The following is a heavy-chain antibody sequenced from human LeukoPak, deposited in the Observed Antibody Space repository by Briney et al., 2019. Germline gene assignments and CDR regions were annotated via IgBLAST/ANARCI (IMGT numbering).Heavy chain of an antibody. Sequence: GESLKISCKASGYSYTSYRICWVLQMPAKDLQWRRGIFPGDSGTRYNPSFQGQVTISADKSISTSSLQWSSLKASDTAMYYCARHSRIGAAEYFQHWGQGTLVTASS. J-gene: IGHJ1*01. CDR2: IFPGDSGT. CDR1: GYSYTSYR. CDR3: ARHSRIGAAEYFQH. V-gene: IGHV5-51*01. D-gene: IGHD3-10*01.